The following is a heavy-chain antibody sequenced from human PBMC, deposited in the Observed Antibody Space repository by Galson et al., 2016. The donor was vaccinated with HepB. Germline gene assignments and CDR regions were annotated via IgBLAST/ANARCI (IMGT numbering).Heavy chain of an antibody. CDR1: GGTFNSYA. CDR2: TIPMIGTA. J-gene: IGHJ4*02. V-gene: IGHV1-69*13. Sequence: SVKVSCKASGGTFNSYAISWVRQAPGQGFEWMGGTIPMIGTAIYAQKFQGRITITADESTSTSYMELSSLRSDDTAVYYCATGHFGVVVPAYDSWGQGTLVTVSS. CDR3: ATGHFGVVVPAYDS. D-gene: IGHD2-2*01.